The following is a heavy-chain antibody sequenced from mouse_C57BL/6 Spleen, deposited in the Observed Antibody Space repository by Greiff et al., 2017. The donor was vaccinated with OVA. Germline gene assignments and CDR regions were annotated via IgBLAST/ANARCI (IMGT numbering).Heavy chain of an antibody. J-gene: IGHJ4*01. Sequence: VQLQQSGPELVKPGASVKISCKASGYSFTGYYMNWVKQSPEKSLEWIGEINPSTGGTTYNQKFKAKATLTVYKSSSTAYMQLKSLTSEDSAVYYCARRAAQAPYAMDYWGQGTSVTVSS. V-gene: IGHV1-42*01. CDR2: INPSTGGT. CDR1: GYSFTGYY. D-gene: IGHD3-2*02. CDR3: ARRAAQAPYAMDY.